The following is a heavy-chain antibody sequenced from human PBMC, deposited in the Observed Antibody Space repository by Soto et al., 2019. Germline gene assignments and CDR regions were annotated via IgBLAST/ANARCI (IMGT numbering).Heavy chain of an antibody. CDR1: GDSVSSNSAA. D-gene: IGHD3-10*01. CDR3: AREVQYYYGSGSHKSDYFDY. J-gene: IGHJ4*02. CDR2: TYYRSKWYN. Sequence: QSQTLSLTCAISGDSVSSNSAAWNWIRQSPSRGLEWLGRTYYRSKWYNDYAVSVKSRITINPDTSKNQFSLQLNSVTPEDTAVYYCAREVQYYYGSGSHKSDYFDYWGQGTLVTVSS. V-gene: IGHV6-1*01.